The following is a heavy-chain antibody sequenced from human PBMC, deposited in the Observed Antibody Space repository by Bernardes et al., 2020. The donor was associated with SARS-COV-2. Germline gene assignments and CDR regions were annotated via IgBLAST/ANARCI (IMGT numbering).Heavy chain of an antibody. CDR1: GVPFISYA. Sequence: WGSLRLSCAASGVPFISYAMSWGRQGPGKGLEWVSGLSGLGGSTSYADPVKGRFTASRVNSTNTLYLQMNSLRDEDTAVDYCEKDRTYCGGDCYSVASDYWGQGTLVTVSS. D-gene: IGHD2-21*02. J-gene: IGHJ4*02. CDR3: EKDRTYCGGDCYSVASDY. V-gene: IGHV3-23*01. CDR2: LSGLGGST.